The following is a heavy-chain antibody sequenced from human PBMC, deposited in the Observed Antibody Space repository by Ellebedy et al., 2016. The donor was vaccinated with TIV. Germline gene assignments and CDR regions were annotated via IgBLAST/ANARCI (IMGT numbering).Heavy chain of an antibody. CDR1: GFTLSRHW. D-gene: IGHD3-10*01. V-gene: IGHV3-7*01. J-gene: IGHJ4*02. CDR3: ARDYYGSEN. Sequence: GESLKISCAASGFTLSRHWMSWVRQGPGKGLEWVANIHPDGSEKYYVDSVKGRFTISRDNAKNSLYLEMNSLRAEDTAVYYCARDYYGSENWGQGTLVTVSS. CDR2: IHPDGSEK.